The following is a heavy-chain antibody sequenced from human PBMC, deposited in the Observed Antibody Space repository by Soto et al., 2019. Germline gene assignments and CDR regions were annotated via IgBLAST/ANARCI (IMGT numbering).Heavy chain of an antibody. J-gene: IGHJ6*02. CDR2: MSGSGGHT. Sequence: PGVSLRLSCAGSGFTFSSFAMNWVRQAPGKGLEWVSGMSGSGGHTLYADFAEGRFTISRDNSKNTLYLQMNSLRAEDTGMYFCAKEKKATLGGMDVWGQGTTVNVSS. D-gene: IGHD1-1*01. CDR3: AKEKKATLGGMDV. V-gene: IGHV3-23*01. CDR1: GFTFSSFA.